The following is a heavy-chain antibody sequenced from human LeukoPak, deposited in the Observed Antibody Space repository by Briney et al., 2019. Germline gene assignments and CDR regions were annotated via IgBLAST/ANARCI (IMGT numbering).Heavy chain of an antibody. V-gene: IGHV3-30*18. CDR2: ISYDGSNK. D-gene: IGHD6-19*01. CDR3: AKDINYQWQWLGPNYYYGMDV. J-gene: IGHJ6*02. CDR1: GFTFSSYG. Sequence: PGGSLRLSCAASGFTFSSYGMHWVRQAPGKGLEWVAVISYDGSNKYYADSVKGRFTISRDNSKNTLYLQMNSLRAEDTAVYYCAKDINYQWQWLGPNYYYGMDVWGQGTTVTVSS.